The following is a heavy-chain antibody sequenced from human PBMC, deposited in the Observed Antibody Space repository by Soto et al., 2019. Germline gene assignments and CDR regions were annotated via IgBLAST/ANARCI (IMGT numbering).Heavy chain of an antibody. CDR1: GYTFTSYA. D-gene: IGHD4-4*01. J-gene: IGHJ3*02. Sequence: QVQLVQSGAEEKKPGASVKVSCKASGYTFTSYAMHWVRQAPGQRLEWMGWINAGNGNTKYSQKFQGRVTITRATSASTGYMGLSSLRSADTAVYYCARDYRGVDAFDIWGQGTMVTLSA. V-gene: IGHV1-3*05. CDR2: INAGNGNT. CDR3: ARDYRGVDAFDI.